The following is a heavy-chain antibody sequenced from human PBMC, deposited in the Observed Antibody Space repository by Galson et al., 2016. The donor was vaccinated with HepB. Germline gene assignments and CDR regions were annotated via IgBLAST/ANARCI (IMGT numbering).Heavy chain of an antibody. J-gene: IGHJ4*02. CDR3: TRESGAFVPFGY. V-gene: IGHV4-4*02. CDR2: ASNIGKT. D-gene: IGHD3-10*01. CDR1: GGSITNSNW. Sequence: SETLSLTCGVSGGSITNSNWWSWVRQPPGQGLEYIGEASNIGKTHFNSSFESRVTMSFDTSTQEASLRLYSVTAADTAIYFCTRESGAFVPFGYWGQGILVVVSS.